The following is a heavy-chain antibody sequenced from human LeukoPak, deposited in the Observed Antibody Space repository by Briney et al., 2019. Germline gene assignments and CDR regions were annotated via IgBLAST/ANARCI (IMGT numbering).Heavy chain of an antibody. Sequence: GGSLRLSCAASGFTFDTHAMSWVRQAPGKGLEWISTMSGHGHNVYYADSVKGRFTISRDNSKNTLYLHMNSLRAEDTAVYHCARGNHDADRSGYISVGSHGMDVWGQGTTVTVSS. J-gene: IGHJ6*02. CDR3: ARGNHDADRSGYISVGSHGMDV. D-gene: IGHD3-22*01. CDR1: GFTFDTHA. CDR2: MSGHGHNV. V-gene: IGHV3-23*01.